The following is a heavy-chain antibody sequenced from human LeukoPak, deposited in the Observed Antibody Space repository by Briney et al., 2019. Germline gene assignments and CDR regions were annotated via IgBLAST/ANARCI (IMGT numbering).Heavy chain of an antibody. V-gene: IGHV3-48*01. CDR1: GFTFSSYS. CDR3: ARVSITMIVVGDY. D-gene: IGHD3-22*01. J-gene: IGHJ4*02. Sequence: PGGSLRLSCTASGFTFSSYSMNGVRQAPGKGLEWVSYISSSSSTIYYADSVKGRFTISRDNAKNSLYLQMNSLRAEDTAVYYCARVSITMIVVGDYWGQGTLVTVSS. CDR2: ISSSSSTI.